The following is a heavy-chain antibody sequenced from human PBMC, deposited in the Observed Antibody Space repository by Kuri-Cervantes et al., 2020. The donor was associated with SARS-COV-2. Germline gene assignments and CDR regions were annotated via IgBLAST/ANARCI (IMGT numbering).Heavy chain of an antibody. V-gene: IGHV3-69-1*02. Sequence: GESLKISCAASGFIVSSSYMNWVRQAPGKGLEWVSSISSSSTIYYADSVKGRFTISRDNAKNSLYLQMNSLRAEDTAVYYCARASLQEYSGSYFHYFDYWGQGTLVTVSS. J-gene: IGHJ4*02. CDR2: ISSSSTI. CDR3: ARASLQEYSGSYFHYFDY. D-gene: IGHD1-26*01. CDR1: GFIVSSSY.